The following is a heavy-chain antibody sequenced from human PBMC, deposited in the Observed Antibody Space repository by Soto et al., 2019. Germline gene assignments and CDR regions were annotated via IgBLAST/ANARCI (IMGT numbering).Heavy chain of an antibody. Sequence: SLRLSCVAAGXHFSNFDMNWVRQAPGRGLEWISLISERGINTNYADSVRSRFTVSRDNAQSSLYIQMDRLTVEDTGVYYCARGGAVCGRGVLVTVSS. CDR3: ARGGAV. CDR1: GXHFSNFD. J-gene: IGHJ4*02. CDR2: ISERGINT. V-gene: IGHV3-48*03.